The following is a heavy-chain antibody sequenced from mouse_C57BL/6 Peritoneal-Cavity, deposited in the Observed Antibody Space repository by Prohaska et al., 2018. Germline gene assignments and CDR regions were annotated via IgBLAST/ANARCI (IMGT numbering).Heavy chain of an antibody. D-gene: IGHD4-1*01. CDR2: IDPSDSET. V-gene: IGHV1-52*01. Sequence: ASGYTFTSYWMLRVKQRPIQGLEWIGNIDPSDSETHYNQKFKDKATLTVDKSSSTAYMQLSSLTSEDSAVYYCARSSGTWYYFDYWGQGTTLTVSS. J-gene: IGHJ2*01. CDR3: ARSSGTWYYFDY. CDR1: GYTFTSYW.